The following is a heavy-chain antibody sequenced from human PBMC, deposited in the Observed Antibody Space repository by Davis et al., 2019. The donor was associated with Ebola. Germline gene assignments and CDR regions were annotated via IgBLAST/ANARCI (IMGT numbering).Heavy chain of an antibody. V-gene: IGHV1-46*01. Sequence: AASVKVSCKASGYSFTSYYMYWVRQAPGQGLEWMGIINPSGGSTSYAQKFQGRVTMTRDTSTSTVYMELSSLRSEDTAVYYCARRERFLEWPHRGGDYWGQGTLVTVSS. D-gene: IGHD3-3*01. J-gene: IGHJ4*02. CDR2: INPSGGST. CDR1: GYSFTSYY. CDR3: ARRERFLEWPHRGGDY.